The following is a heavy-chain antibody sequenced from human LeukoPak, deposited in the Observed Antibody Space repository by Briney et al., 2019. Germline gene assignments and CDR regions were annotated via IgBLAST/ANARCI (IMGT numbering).Heavy chain of an antibody. Sequence: GGSLRLSCAASGFTFSSYAMSWVRQAPGKGLEWVSAISGSGGSTYYADSVKGQFTISRDNAKNSLYLQMNSLRAEDTALYYCAKGLRYSSSWNWFDPWGQGTLVTVSS. J-gene: IGHJ5*02. V-gene: IGHV3-23*01. D-gene: IGHD6-13*01. CDR3: AKGLRYSSSWNWFDP. CDR1: GFTFSSYA. CDR2: ISGSGGST.